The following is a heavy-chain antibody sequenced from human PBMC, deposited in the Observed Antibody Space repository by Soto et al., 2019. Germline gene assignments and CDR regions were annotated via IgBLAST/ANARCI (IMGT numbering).Heavy chain of an antibody. Sequence: SETLSLTGTVSCDSVTGHYWIWIRQPPGKGLEWIGRIYSSGGTKYNPSLQSRVTMSLDTSKNQFSLRLTSVTAADTAVYYCARGQRFSDSFDPWGQGTLVTVSS. D-gene: IGHD3-3*01. CDR3: ARGQRFSDSFDP. V-gene: IGHV4-4*07. J-gene: IGHJ5*02. CDR1: CDSVTGHY. CDR2: IYSSGGT.